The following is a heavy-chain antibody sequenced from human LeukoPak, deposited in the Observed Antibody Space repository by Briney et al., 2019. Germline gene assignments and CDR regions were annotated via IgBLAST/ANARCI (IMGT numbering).Heavy chain of an antibody. D-gene: IGHD6-13*01. J-gene: IGHJ4*02. CDR2: ISSSSSYI. V-gene: IGHV3-21*01. Sequence: GGSLRLSCAASGFTFSSYSMNWVRQAPGKGLEWVSSISSSSSYIYYADSVKGRFTISRGNAKNSLYLQMNSLRAEDTAVYYCAREVDSSSWYPGPSADYWGQGTLVTVSS. CDR3: AREVDSSSWYPGPSADY. CDR1: GFTFSSYS.